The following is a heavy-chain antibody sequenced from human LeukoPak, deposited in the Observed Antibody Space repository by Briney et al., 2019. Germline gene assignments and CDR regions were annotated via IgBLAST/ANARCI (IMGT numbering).Heavy chain of an antibody. J-gene: IGHJ3*02. V-gene: IGHV1-24*01. CDR2: LDPEDGET. CDR3: ATDSNCGGGSCDAFDI. CDR1: GYTLTELS. Sequence: ASVKVSCTVSGYTLTELSIHWVRQAPGQGLEWMGGLDPEDGETIYAQKFQGRLTMTEDTSTDTAYMELSSLKSEDTAVYYCATDSNCGGGSCDAFDIWGQGTMVTVSS. D-gene: IGHD2-15*01.